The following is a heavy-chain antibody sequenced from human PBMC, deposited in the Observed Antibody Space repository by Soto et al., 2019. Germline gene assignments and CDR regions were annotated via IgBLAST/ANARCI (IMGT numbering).Heavy chain of an antibody. V-gene: IGHV3-9*01. J-gene: IGHJ3*02. Sequence: GGSLRLSCAASGFTFDDYAMHWVRQAPGKGLEWVSGISWNSGSIGYADSVKGRFTISRDNAKNSLYLQMNSLRAEDTAVYYCARSDPDAFDIWGQGTMVTVSS. D-gene: IGHD3-3*01. CDR2: ISWNSGSI. CDR1: GFTFDDYA. CDR3: ARSDPDAFDI.